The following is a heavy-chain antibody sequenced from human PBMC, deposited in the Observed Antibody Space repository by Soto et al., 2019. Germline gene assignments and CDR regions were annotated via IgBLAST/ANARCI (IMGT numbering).Heavy chain of an antibody. J-gene: IGHJ4*02. CDR3: ARPPLPGYSIHFNS. Sequence: GESLKISWKASGYIFIDCWIAWVRQMPGKGLEWMGIVYPRDSDTRYSPSFQGQVTISADRSTGTAFLQWRSLKASDTALYYCARPPLPGYSIHFNSWGQGTLVTVPQ. CDR2: VYPRDSDT. V-gene: IGHV5-51*01. CDR1: GYIFIDCW. D-gene: IGHD2-15*01.